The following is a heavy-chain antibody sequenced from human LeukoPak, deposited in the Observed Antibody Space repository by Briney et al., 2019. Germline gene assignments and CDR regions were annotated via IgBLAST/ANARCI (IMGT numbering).Heavy chain of an antibody. CDR3: ARVLMAVALNWYDP. Sequence: PSETLSLTCTVSGGSISSYYCSWIRQPPGKGLEWIGYIYYSGSTNYNPSLKSRVTISVDTSKNQFSLKLSSVTAADTAVYYCARVLMAVALNWYDPWGPGTLVTVSS. CDR2: IYYSGST. CDR1: GGSISSYY. J-gene: IGHJ5*02. V-gene: IGHV4-59*08. D-gene: IGHD6-19*01.